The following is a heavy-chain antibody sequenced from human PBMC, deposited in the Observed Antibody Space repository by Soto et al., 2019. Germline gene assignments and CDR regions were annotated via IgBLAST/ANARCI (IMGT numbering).Heavy chain of an antibody. CDR2: IDPSDSYT. Sequence: GEPLKVSCKGSGYSLTSYWISWVRQMPGKGLEWMGRIDPSDSYTNYSPSFQGHVTLSADKSISTAYLQWSSLKASDTAMYYCARDIVATIPYCYYGMDVWGQGTTVTVSS. V-gene: IGHV5-10-1*01. D-gene: IGHD5-12*01. CDR1: GYSLTSYW. CDR3: ARDIVATIPYCYYGMDV. J-gene: IGHJ6*02.